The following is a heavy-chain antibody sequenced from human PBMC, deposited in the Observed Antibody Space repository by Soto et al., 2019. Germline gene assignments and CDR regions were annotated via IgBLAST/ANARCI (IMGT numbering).Heavy chain of an antibody. J-gene: IGHJ3*02. CDR2: FDPEDGET. Sequence: ASVKVSCKVSGYTLTELSMHWVRQAPGKGLEWMGGFDPEDGETIYAQKSQGRVTMTEDTSTDTAYMELSSLRSEDTAVYYCATGADTAMASNDAVDICGQGTMVTVSS. CDR1: GYTLTELS. D-gene: IGHD5-18*01. CDR3: ATGADTAMASNDAVDI. V-gene: IGHV1-24*01.